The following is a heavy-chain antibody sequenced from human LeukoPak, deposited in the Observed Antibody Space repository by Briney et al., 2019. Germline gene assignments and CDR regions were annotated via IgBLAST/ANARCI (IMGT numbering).Heavy chain of an antibody. Sequence: SETLSLTCTVSGGSISSYYWSWIRQSPGKGLEWIGYIYYSGSTNYKPSLKSRVTISVDTSKNQFSLKLSSVTAADTAVYYCARDQSIAAGGGNYYYYMDVWGKGTTVTVSS. D-gene: IGHD6-13*01. CDR1: GGSISSYY. J-gene: IGHJ6*03. V-gene: IGHV4-59*12. CDR2: IYYSGST. CDR3: ARDQSIAAGGGNYYYYMDV.